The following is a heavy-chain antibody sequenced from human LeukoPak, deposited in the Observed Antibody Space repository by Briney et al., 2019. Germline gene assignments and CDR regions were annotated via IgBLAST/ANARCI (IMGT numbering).Heavy chain of an antibody. D-gene: IGHD2-8*02. CDR3: TWSRGYCTDRRCYDFDH. J-gene: IGHJ4*02. V-gene: IGHV5-51*01. CDR2: TYPDDFET. CDR1: GYSFTNYW. Sequence: GESLKISCKASGYSFTNYWIGWVRQVPGKGLEWMGITYPDDFETRSSPSFQGQVAISADKSITTAYLQWNSLKASDSAMYYCTWSRGYCTDRRCYDFDHWGQGTLVTVSS.